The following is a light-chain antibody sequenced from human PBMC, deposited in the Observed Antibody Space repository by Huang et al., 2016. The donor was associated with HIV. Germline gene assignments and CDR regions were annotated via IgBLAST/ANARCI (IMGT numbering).Light chain of an antibody. CDR3: QQRNSWPLT. V-gene: IGKV3-11*01. J-gene: IGKJ4*01. CDR1: QSVSSY. CDR2: DAS. Sequence: EIVLTQSPATLSLSPGERATLSCRATQSVSSYLAWYQQKPGQAPRLLNYDASNRATGFPTRFRGRGSGTDFTLTIDSLEPEDFAVYYCQQRNSWPLTFGGGTKVEIK.